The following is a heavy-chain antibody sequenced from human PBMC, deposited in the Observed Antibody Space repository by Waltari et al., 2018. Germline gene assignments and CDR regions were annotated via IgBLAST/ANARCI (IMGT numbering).Heavy chain of an antibody. V-gene: IGHV4-34*01. J-gene: IGHJ3*02. CDR2: INHSGST. CDR3: AISGEQLGDAFDI. Sequence: QVQLQQWGAGLLKPSETLSLTCAVYGGSFSGYYWSWIRQPPGKGLEWIGEINHSGSTNYNPSLKSRVTISVDTSKNQFSLKLSSVTAADTAVYYCAISGEQLGDAFDIWGQGTMVTVSS. D-gene: IGHD6-13*01. CDR1: GGSFSGYY.